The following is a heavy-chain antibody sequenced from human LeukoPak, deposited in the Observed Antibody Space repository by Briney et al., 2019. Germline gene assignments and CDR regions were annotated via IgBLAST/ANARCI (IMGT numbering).Heavy chain of an antibody. Sequence: ASVKVSCKASGYTFTGYYMHWVRQAPGQGLEWMGWINPNSGGTNYAQKFQGRVTMTRDTSISTAYMELSRLRSDDTAVYYCARDLTVSVRFLEWLSGWFDPWGQGTLVTVSS. CDR3: ARDLTVSVRFLEWLSGWFDP. V-gene: IGHV1-2*02. CDR2: INPNSGGT. J-gene: IGHJ5*02. D-gene: IGHD3-3*01. CDR1: GYTFTGYY.